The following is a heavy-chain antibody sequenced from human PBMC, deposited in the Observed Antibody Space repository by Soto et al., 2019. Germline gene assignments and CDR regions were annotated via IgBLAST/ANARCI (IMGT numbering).Heavy chain of an antibody. D-gene: IGHD2-2*03. Sequence: SVKVSWKASGGTFSSYAISWVRQAPGQGLEWIGGIIPIFGTANYAQKFQGRVTMTRDTSTSTVYMELSSLRSEDTAVYYCAREGVDIVVVPAARGEGYYYYYGMDVWG. CDR2: IIPIFGTA. CDR1: GGTFSSYA. CDR3: AREGVDIVVVPAARGEGYYYYYGMDV. V-gene: IGHV1-69*05. J-gene: IGHJ6*02.